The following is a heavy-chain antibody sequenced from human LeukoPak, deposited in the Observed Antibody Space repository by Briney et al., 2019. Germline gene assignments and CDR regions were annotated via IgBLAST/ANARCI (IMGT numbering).Heavy chain of an antibody. CDR1: GFTFSSYA. D-gene: IGHD3-3*01. Sequence: GGSLRLSCAASGFTFSSYAMSWVRQAPGKGLEWVSAISGSGGSTYYAASVKGRFTISRDNSKNTLYLQMNSLRAEDTVVCYCAHPRDFWSGYHYYFDYWGQGTLVTVSS. J-gene: IGHJ4*02. CDR3: AHPRDFWSGYHYYFDY. CDR2: ISGSGGST. V-gene: IGHV3-23*01.